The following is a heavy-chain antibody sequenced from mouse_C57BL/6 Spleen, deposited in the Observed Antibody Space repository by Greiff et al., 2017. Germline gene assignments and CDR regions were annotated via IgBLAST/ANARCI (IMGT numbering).Heavy chain of an antibody. CDR3: TRELDYYGSSIYAMDY. J-gene: IGHJ4*01. D-gene: IGHD1-1*01. Sequence: EVKLVESGEGLVKPGGSLKLSCAASGFTFSSYAMSWVRQTPEKRLEWVAYISSGGDYIYYADTVKGRFTISRDNARNTLYLQMSSLKSEDTAMYYGTRELDYYGSSIYAMDYWGQGTSVTVSS. CDR2: ISSGGDYI. V-gene: IGHV5-9-1*02. CDR1: GFTFSSYA.